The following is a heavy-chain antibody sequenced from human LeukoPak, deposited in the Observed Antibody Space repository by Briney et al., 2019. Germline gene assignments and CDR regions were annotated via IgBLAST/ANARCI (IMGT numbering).Heavy chain of an antibody. CDR1: GGSLSSDNW. CDR2: IYHSGST. Sequence: PSGTLSLTCGVSGGSLSSDNWWNWLRQPPGKGLEWIGDIYHSGSTNYNPSLKSRVTISVDTSKNQFSLELRSVTAADTAVYYCVRVGRVAVGYNWFDPWGQGTLVTVSS. D-gene: IGHD2-15*01. CDR3: VRVGRVAVGYNWFDP. J-gene: IGHJ5*02. V-gene: IGHV4-4*02.